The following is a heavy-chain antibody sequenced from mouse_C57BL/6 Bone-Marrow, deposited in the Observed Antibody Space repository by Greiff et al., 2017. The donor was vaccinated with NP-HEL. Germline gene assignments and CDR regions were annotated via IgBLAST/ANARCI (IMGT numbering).Heavy chain of an antibody. D-gene: IGHD4-1*01. CDR1: GFTFSSYA. CDR2: ISSGGDYI. Sequence: EVKLVESGEGLVKPGGSLKLSCAASGFTFSSYAMSWVRQTPEKRLEWVAYISSGGDYIYYADTVKGRFTISRDNAKNNLYLQMSHLKSEDTAMYYCARATNWFYAMDYWGQGTSVTVSS. CDR3: ARATNWFYAMDY. V-gene: IGHV5S21*01. J-gene: IGHJ4*01.